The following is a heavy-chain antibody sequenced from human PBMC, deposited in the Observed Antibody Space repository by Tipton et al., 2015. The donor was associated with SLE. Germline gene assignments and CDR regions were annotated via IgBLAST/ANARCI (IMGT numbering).Heavy chain of an antibody. CDR3: ARVPYYDYGDEMYAFDI. Sequence: TLSLTCTVSGGSISSYYWSWIRQPAGKGLEWIGRIYISGSTNYTPSLKSRVTMSVDTSKDQFSLKLSSVTAADTAVYYCARVPYYDYGDEMYAFDIWGQGTMVTVSS. D-gene: IGHD4-17*01. CDR1: GGSISSYY. CDR2: IYISGST. J-gene: IGHJ3*02. V-gene: IGHV4-4*07.